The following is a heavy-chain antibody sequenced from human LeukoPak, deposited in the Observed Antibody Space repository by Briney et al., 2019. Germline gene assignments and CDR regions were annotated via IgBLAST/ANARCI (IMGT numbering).Heavy chain of an antibody. CDR3: ARGLRSGLPGAFDI. D-gene: IGHD3-3*01. CDR2: ISSSSSTI. CDR1: GFTFSSHS. Sequence: GGSLRLSCAASGFTFSSHSMNWVRQAPGKGLEWVSYISSSSSTIYYADSVKGRFTISRDNAKNSLYLQMNSLRAEDTAVYYCARGLRSGLPGAFDIWGQGTMVTVSS. J-gene: IGHJ3*02. V-gene: IGHV3-48*01.